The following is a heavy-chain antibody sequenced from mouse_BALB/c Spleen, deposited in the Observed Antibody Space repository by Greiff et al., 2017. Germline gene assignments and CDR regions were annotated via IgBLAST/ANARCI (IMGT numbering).Heavy chain of an antibody. CDR3: ARSYGNYGKYYAMDY. J-gene: IGHJ4*01. D-gene: IGHD2-1*01. Sequence: QVQLKQSGPGLVAPSQSLSITCTVSGFSLTGYGVNWVRQPPGKGLEWLGMIWGDGSTDYNSALKSRLSISKDNSKSQVFLKMNSLQTDDTARYYCARSYGNYGKYYAMDYWGQGTSVTVSS. CDR2: IWGDGST. CDR1: GFSLTGYG. V-gene: IGHV2-6-7*01.